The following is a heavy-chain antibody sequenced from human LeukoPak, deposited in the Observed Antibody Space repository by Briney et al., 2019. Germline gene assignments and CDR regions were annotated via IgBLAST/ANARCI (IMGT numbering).Heavy chain of an antibody. V-gene: IGHV1-69*01. Sequence: SVKVSCKASGGTFSSYAISWVRQAPGQGLEWMGGIIPIFGTANYAQKSQGRVTITADESTSTAYMELSSLRSEDTAVYYCAVKQLGMAYYFDYWGQGTLVTVSS. CDR3: AVKQLGMAYYFDY. CDR2: IIPIFGTA. D-gene: IGHD6-6*01. CDR1: GGTFSSYA. J-gene: IGHJ4*02.